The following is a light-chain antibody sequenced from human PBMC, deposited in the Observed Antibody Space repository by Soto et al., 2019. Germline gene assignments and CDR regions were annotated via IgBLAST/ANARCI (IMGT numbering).Light chain of an antibody. V-gene: IGLV2-14*01. CDR2: DVS. J-gene: IGLJ3*02. Sequence: QSALTQPASVSGSPGQSITISCTGTSSDVGGYNYVSWYQQHPGKAPKLMIYDVSTRPSGVSNRFSGSKSGNTDSLTISGLQAEDEADYSFSSYTSSRVFGGGTKVTV. CDR3: SSYTSSRV. CDR1: SSDVGGYNY.